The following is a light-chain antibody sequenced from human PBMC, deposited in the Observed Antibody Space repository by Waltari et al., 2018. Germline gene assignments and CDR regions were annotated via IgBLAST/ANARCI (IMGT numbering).Light chain of an antibody. Sequence: EIVLTQSPATLSLSPGERATLSCRASQSVSSSLAWYQQKPGQAPRLLIYSASNRATGIPVRFSGSGSGTDFTLTISNLEPEDFAVYYCQQRSNWPLTFGGGTKVEIK. CDR2: SAS. CDR1: QSVSSS. CDR3: QQRSNWPLT. J-gene: IGKJ4*01. V-gene: IGKV3-11*01.